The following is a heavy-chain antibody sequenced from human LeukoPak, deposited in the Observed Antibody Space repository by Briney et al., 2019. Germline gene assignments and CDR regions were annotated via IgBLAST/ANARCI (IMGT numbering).Heavy chain of an antibody. CDR3: ARSSQGVRFLEWLSDYYYGVDV. D-gene: IGHD3-3*01. CDR2: INPRGGST. J-gene: IGHJ6*02. CDR1: GYTFTSYY. V-gene: IGHV1-46*01. Sequence: ASVKVSCKASGYTFTSYYIHWVRQAPGQGLEWMGMINPRGGSTSYARKFQGRLTVTRDTSTSTVYMGLTSLRSEDTAVYYCARSSQGVRFLEWLSDYYYGVDVWGQGTTVTVTS.